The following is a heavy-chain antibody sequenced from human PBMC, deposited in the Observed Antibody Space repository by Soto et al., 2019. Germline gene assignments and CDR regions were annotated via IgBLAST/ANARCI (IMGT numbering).Heavy chain of an antibody. CDR2: IYYSGST. CDR1: GGSISNYY. D-gene: IGHD3-3*01. CDR3: ASYNFGVFFDY. J-gene: IGHJ4*02. Sequence: SETLSLTCTVSGGSISNYYWSWIRQPPGKGLEWIGYIYYSGSTNYNPSLKSRVTISIDTSKNQFSLRLSSVNAADTAVYYCASYNFGVFFDYWGQGTLVTVSS. V-gene: IGHV4-59*01.